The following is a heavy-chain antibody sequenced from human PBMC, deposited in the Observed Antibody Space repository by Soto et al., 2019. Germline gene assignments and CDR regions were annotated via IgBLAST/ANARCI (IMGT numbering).Heavy chain of an antibody. J-gene: IGHJ3*02. CDR3: ARSKDTAMVTGAFDI. V-gene: IGHV1-69*01. Sequence: QVQLVQSGAEVKKPGSSVKVSCKASGGTFSSYAISWVRQAPGQGLEWMGGLIPIFGTANYAQKFQGRVTITADESTSTAYRELSSLRSEDTALYYCARSKDTAMVTGAFDIWGQGTMVTVSS. D-gene: IGHD5-18*01. CDR1: GGTFSSYA. CDR2: LIPIFGTA.